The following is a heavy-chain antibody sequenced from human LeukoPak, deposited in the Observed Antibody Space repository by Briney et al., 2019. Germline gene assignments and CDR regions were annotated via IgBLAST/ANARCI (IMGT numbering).Heavy chain of an antibody. CDR1: GGSFSGYY. Sequence: SETLSLTCAVYGGSFSGYYWSWIRQPPGKGLEWIGEINHRGSTNYNPSLKSRVTISVDTSKNQFSLKLSSVTAADTAVYYCATGSYYYFDYWGQGTLVTVSS. D-gene: IGHD3-10*01. CDR3: ATGSYYYFDY. CDR2: INHRGST. J-gene: IGHJ4*02. V-gene: IGHV4-34*01.